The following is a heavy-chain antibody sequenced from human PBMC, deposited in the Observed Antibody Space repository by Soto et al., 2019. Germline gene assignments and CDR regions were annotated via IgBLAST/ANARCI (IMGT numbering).Heavy chain of an antibody. CDR3: ARGIRGHYAFDV. D-gene: IGHD5-12*01. J-gene: IGHJ3*01. V-gene: IGHV3-74*02. CDR1: GITFSSYW. Sequence: EVQLEESGGDLVQPGGSLRLSCAASGITFSSYWMHWVLQAPGKGLVWVSRVKTDGSTYYADSVKGRFTIFRDNAKNTLYLQMNSLTVEDTAVYYCARGIRGHYAFDVWGQGTMVTVSS. CDR2: VKTDGST.